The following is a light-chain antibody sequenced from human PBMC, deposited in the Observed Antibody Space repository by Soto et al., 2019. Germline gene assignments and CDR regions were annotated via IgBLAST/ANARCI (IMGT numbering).Light chain of an antibody. CDR3: QHYNSSSEA. J-gene: IGKJ1*01. CDR2: KAS. Sequence: DIQMTQSPSTLSGSVGDRVTITCRASQTISSWLAWYQKKKGKAPKLLIYKASTLKSGVPSRFRGSGYGTEFTITISSLQTDDFATYYCQHYNSSSEAFGHGTKVDIK. V-gene: IGKV1-5*03. CDR1: QTISSW.